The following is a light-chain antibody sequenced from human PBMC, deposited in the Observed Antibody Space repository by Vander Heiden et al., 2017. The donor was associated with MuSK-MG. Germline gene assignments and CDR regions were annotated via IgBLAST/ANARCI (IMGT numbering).Light chain of an antibody. J-gene: IGKJ3*01. CDR3: RQALQTPFS. CDR2: LGS. CDR1: QSLLHSSGYYY. V-gene: IGKV2-28*01. Sequence: DIVMTQSPLSLPVSPGEPASISCRSSQSLLHSSGYYYVDWYVQKPGQSPQLLIYLGSNRASGVPDRFSGSASGTDFTLKISKVEAEDVGVYYCRQALQTPFSFGHGTKVDIK.